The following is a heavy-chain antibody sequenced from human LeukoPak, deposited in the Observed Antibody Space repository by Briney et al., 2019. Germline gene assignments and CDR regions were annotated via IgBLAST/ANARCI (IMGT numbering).Heavy chain of an antibody. CDR3: AKDLDYYDSSGHFDY. V-gene: IGHV3-30*18. J-gene: IGHJ4*02. D-gene: IGHD3-22*01. Sequence: GGSLRLSCAASGFTFSSYGMHWVRQAPGKGLEWVAVISYDGSNKYYAGSVKGRFTISRDNSKNTLYLQMNSLRAEDTAVYYCAKDLDYYDSSGHFDYWGQGTLVTVSS. CDR1: GFTFSSYG. CDR2: ISYDGSNK.